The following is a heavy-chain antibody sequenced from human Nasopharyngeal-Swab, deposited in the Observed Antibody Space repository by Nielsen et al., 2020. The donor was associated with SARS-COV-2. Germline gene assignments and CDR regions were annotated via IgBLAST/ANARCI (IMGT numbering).Heavy chain of an antibody. J-gene: IGHJ4*02. D-gene: IGHD6-13*01. CDR1: GFTFSSYG. CDR2: ISYDGSNK. Sequence: TLSLTCAASGFTFSSYGMHWVRQAPGKGLEWVAVISYDGSNKYYADSVKGRFTISRDNSKNTLYLQMNSLRAEDTAVYYCAKEGGVGQQLVRYFDYWGQGTLVTVSS. V-gene: IGHV3-30*18. CDR3: AKEGGVGQQLVRYFDY.